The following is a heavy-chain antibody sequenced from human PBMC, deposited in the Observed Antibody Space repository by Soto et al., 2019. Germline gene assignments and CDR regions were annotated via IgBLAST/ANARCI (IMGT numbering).Heavy chain of an antibody. J-gene: IGHJ3*02. Sequence: ASVKVSCKASGGTFSSYGISWVRQAPGQGLEWMGGIIPIFGTANYAQKFQGRVTITADESTSTAYMELSSLRSEDTAVYYCARDLNYYGSGSLNGAFDIWGQGTMVT. CDR2: IIPIFGTA. D-gene: IGHD3-10*01. CDR3: ARDLNYYGSGSLNGAFDI. CDR1: GGTFSSYG. V-gene: IGHV1-69*13.